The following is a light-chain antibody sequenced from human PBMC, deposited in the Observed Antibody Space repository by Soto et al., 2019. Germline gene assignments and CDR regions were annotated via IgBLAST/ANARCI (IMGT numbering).Light chain of an antibody. J-gene: IGKJ1*01. CDR1: QSVSTN. V-gene: IGKV3-15*01. CDR2: GAS. CDR3: QHYNKWPPWT. Sequence: EIVLTQSPGTLSLSPGERATLSCRASQSVSTNVAWYQQKPGQAPRLLIYGASIRATTTPAKFSGSGSGTEITLTISSLQSEDFAVYYCQHYNKWPPWTFGQGTKVDIK.